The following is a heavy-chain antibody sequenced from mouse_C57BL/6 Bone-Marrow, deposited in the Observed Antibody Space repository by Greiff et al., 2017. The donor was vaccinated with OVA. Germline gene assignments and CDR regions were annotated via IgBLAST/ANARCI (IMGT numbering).Heavy chain of an antibody. Sequence: VQLKESGAELVKPGASVKLSCTASGFNIKDYYMHWVKQRTEQGLEWIGRIDPEDGETKYAPKFQGKATITADTSSNTAYLQLCSLTSEDTAVYYCARVTTPHAFCYAMDYWGQGTSVTVSS. D-gene: IGHD1-1*01. CDR1: GFNIKDYY. CDR2: IDPEDGET. V-gene: IGHV14-2*01. J-gene: IGHJ4*01. CDR3: ARVTTPHAFCYAMDY.